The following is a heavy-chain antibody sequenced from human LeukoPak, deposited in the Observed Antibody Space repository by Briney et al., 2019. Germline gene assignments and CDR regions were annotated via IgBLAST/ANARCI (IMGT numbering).Heavy chain of an antibody. Sequence: SETLSLTCPVSGGSISSYYWSWIRQPPGKGLEWIGYIYYSGSTNYNPSLKSRVTISVDTSKNQFSLKLSSVTAADTAVYYCTGLQGSADAFDIWGQGTMVTASS. CDR2: IYYSGST. D-gene: IGHD4-11*01. CDR3: TGLQGSADAFDI. J-gene: IGHJ3*02. V-gene: IGHV4-59*01. CDR1: GGSISSYY.